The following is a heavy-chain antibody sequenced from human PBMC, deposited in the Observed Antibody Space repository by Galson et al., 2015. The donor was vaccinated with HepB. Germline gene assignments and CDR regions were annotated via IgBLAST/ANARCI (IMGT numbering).Heavy chain of an antibody. CDR2: INPSGGST. J-gene: IGHJ4*02. Sequence: KASGYTFTSYYMHWVRQAPGQGLEWMGIINPSGGSTSYAQKFQGRVTMTRDTSTGTVYMELSSLRSEDTAVYYCARAELIVDTAMVPFDYWGQGTLVTVSS. CDR1: GYTFTSYY. V-gene: IGHV1-46*03. D-gene: IGHD5-18*01. CDR3: ARAELIVDTAMVPFDY.